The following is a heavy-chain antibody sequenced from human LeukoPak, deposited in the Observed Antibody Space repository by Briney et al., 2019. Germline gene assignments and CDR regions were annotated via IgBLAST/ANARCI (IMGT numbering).Heavy chain of an antibody. D-gene: IGHD3-3*01. J-gene: IGHJ3*01. V-gene: IGHV4-34*01. CDR1: GGSFSGYY. CDR3: ARRLERWDPVRGDAFDF. Sequence: PSETLSLTCAVYGGSFSGYYWSWIRQPPGKGLEWIGEIHHSVSTNYNPSLKSRLTISVDTSKNQFSLKLTSVTAADTAVYYCARRLERWDPVRGDAFDFWGQGTMVTVSS. CDR2: IHHSVST.